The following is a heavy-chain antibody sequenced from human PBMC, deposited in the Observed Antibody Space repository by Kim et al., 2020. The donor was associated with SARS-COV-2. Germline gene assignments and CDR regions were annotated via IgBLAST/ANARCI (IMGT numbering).Heavy chain of an antibody. V-gene: IGHV4-61*01. CDR1: GGSVSSGSYY. CDR3: ARVGTMVQGVTRPIYYYYGMDV. D-gene: IGHD3-10*01. Sequence: SETLSLTCTVSGGSVSSGSYYWSWIRQPPGKGLEWIGYIYYSGSTNYNPSLKSRVTISVDTSKNQFSLKLSSVTAADTAVYYCARVGTMVQGVTRPIYYYYGMDVWGQGTTVTVSS. CDR2: IYYSGST. J-gene: IGHJ6*02.